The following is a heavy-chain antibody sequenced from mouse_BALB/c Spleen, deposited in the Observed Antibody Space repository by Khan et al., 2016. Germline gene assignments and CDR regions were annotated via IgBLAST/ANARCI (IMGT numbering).Heavy chain of an antibody. CDR3: ASESVTATFAY. D-gene: IGHD1-2*01. Sequence: EVELVESGGGLVKPGGSLKLSCAASGFTFSSYAMSWVRQTPDKRLEWVASISSGGSTYYPDSVKGRFTISRDNARNILYLQMSSLRSEDTAMYYCASESVTATFAYWGQGTLVSVSA. V-gene: IGHV5-6-5*01. CDR1: GFTFSSYA. J-gene: IGHJ3*01. CDR2: ISSGGST.